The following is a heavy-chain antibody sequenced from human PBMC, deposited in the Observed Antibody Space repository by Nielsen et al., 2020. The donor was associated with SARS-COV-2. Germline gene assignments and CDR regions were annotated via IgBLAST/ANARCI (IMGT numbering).Heavy chain of an antibody. CDR3: ARVGSYGDPEYLDY. Sequence: GESLKISCAASGFSVRTNYMSWVRQGPEKGLEWLSVIYNVDSSEYADSVKGRFTISRDNSKNTLYLQMNSLRAEDTAMYYCARVGSYGDPEYLDYWGQGALVTVSS. V-gene: IGHV3-53*05. J-gene: IGHJ4*02. D-gene: IGHD4/OR15-4a*01. CDR1: GFSVRTNY. CDR2: IYNVDSS.